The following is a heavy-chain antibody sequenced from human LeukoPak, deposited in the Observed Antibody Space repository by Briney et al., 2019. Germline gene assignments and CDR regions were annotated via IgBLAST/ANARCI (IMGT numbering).Heavy chain of an antibody. CDR2: ISGSGGST. J-gene: IGHJ6*03. CDR3: ARDPGATGIYYMDV. D-gene: IGHD1-26*01. CDR1: GFTFSSYV. V-gene: IGHV3-23*01. Sequence: PGGSLRLSCAASGFTFSSYVMSWVRQAPGKGLEWVSAISGSGGSTYYADSVKGRFTISRDNSKNTLYLQMNSLRSEDTAVYYCARDPGATGIYYMDVWGKGTTVTVSS.